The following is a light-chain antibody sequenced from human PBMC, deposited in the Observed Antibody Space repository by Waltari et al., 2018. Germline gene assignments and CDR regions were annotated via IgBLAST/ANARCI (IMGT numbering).Light chain of an antibody. J-gene: IGLJ2*01. CDR1: SSDVGDYKY. Sequence: QSALTQPDSVSGSPGQTITISCPGTSSDVGDYKYVSWYQQYPGKAPKVILYDASNRPSGVSNRFAGSKSGNSAALTISGLQAEDEAQYFCASFISSTSGVFGGGTRLTVL. CDR2: DAS. CDR3: ASFISSTSGV. V-gene: IGLV2-14*03.